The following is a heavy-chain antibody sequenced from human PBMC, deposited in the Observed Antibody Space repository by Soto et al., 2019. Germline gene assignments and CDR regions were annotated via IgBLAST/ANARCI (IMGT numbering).Heavy chain of an antibody. Sequence: PGGSLRLSCEASGFTFSGYWMSWVRQAPGKGLEWVADIKHDGSVQYYVDSVKGRLTISGDNAKKQLYLQMNGLRAEDTALYYCARAPYSNAWYRFDLWGQGTLVTVSS. V-gene: IGHV3-7*03. CDR3: ARAPYSNAWYRFDL. CDR2: IKHDGSVQ. D-gene: IGHD6-19*01. J-gene: IGHJ4*02. CDR1: GFTFSGYW.